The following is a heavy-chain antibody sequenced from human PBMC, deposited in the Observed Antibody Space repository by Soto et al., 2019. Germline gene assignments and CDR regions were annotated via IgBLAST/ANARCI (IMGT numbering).Heavy chain of an antibody. V-gene: IGHV3-23*01. CDR3: AKVAAQYSDNWYPAFDI. Sequence: EVRLLESGGGLIHPGGSLRLSYAASGFTFSSYAMRWVRQAPGKGLEWGSAISNNGGNTYYADSVPGRFTISKDNSKNTLYLQMNSLRVEDTSVYSCAKVAAQYSDNWYPAFDIWGQETMVTVSS. CDR2: ISNNGGNT. CDR1: GFTFSSYA. D-gene: IGHD6-13*01. J-gene: IGHJ3*02.